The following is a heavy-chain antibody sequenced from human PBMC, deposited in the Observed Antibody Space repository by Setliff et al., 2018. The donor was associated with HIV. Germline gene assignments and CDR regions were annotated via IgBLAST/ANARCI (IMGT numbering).Heavy chain of an antibody. CDR3: ARGRRVVPAAESNWFDP. Sequence: SVKVSCKASGGTFNSYAFTWVRQAPGQGLEWMGDFLAVLRKPTYAQKFQGRLTILADDSTSTAYMELSDLQPEDTAVYYCARGRRVVPAAESNWFDPWGQGTLVTVSS. D-gene: IGHD2-2*01. V-gene: IGHV1-69*13. J-gene: IGHJ5*02. CDR1: GGTFNSYA. CDR2: FLAVLRKP.